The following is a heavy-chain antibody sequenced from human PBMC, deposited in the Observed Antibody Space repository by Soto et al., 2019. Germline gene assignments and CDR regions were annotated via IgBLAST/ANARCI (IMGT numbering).Heavy chain of an antibody. Sequence: GGSLRLSCSASGFTFSIYAMHWVRQAPGKGLEYVSSISTNGGSTHYADSVKGRFTISRDNSRDTLYLQMNSLRAEDTAIYFCAKIPYYYDSSGYYTPGGFDYWGQGTLVTVPQ. CDR3: AKIPYYYDSSGYYTPGGFDY. CDR1: GFTFSIYA. CDR2: ISTNGGST. J-gene: IGHJ4*02. V-gene: IGHV3-64*04. D-gene: IGHD3-22*01.